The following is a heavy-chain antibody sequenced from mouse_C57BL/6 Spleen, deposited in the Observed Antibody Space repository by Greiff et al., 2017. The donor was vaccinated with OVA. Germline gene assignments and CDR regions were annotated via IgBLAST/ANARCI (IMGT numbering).Heavy chain of an antibody. J-gene: IGHJ2*01. Sequence: EVQLQQSGPELVKPGASVKISCKASGYTFTDYYMNWVKQRHGKSLEWVGDINPKNGGTSYNQKFKGQATLTVDKSSSTAYMELRSLTAEDSAVYYGARSTTTVVATGDYFDYWGQGTTLTVSS. CDR3: ARSTTTVVATGDYFDY. V-gene: IGHV1-26*01. CDR2: INPKNGGT. CDR1: GYTFTDYY. D-gene: IGHD1-1*01.